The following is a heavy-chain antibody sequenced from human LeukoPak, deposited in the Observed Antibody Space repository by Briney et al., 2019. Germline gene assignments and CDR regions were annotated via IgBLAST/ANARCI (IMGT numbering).Heavy chain of an antibody. CDR2: IYYSGST. J-gene: IGHJ4*02. Sequence: SETLSLTCTVSGGSISSGDYYWSWIRQPPGKGLEWIGYIYYSGSTYYNPSLKSRVTISVDTSKNQFSLKLSSVTAADTAVYYCARDRGGRWLQSPRIDYWGQGTLVTVSS. CDR3: ARDRGGRWLQSPRIDY. V-gene: IGHV4-30-4*01. D-gene: IGHD5-24*01. CDR1: GGSISSGDYY.